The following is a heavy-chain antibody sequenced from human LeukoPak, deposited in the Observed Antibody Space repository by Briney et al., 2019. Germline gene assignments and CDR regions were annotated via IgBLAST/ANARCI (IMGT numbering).Heavy chain of an antibody. Sequence: GGSLRLSCAASGFTFSSYDMHWVRQATGKGLEWVSAIGTAGDTYYPGSVKGRFTISRDNSKNTLYLQLSSLRVEDTAVYYCAREHGRSGYFDYWGQGTLVSVSS. CDR1: GFTFSSYD. D-gene: IGHD3-22*01. CDR2: IGTAGDT. J-gene: IGHJ4*02. V-gene: IGHV3-13*01. CDR3: AREHGRSGYFDY.